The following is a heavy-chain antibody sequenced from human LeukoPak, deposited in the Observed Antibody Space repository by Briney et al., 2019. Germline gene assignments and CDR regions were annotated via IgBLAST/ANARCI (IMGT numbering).Heavy chain of an antibody. CDR3: AKDDAWLRFGE. Sequence: GGSLRLSCAASGFTFSSYGMSWVRQAPGKGLEWVSAISDSGGSTYYADSVKGRFTISRDNSKNTLYLQMNSLRAEDTAVYYCAKDDAWLRFGEWSQGTLVTVSS. J-gene: IGHJ4*02. V-gene: IGHV3-23*01. CDR1: GFTFSSYG. CDR2: ISDSGGST. D-gene: IGHD3-10*01.